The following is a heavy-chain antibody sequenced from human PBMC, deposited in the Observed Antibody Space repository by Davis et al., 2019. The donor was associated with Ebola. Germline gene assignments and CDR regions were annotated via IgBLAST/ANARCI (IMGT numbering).Heavy chain of an antibody. Sequence: ASVKVSCKASGFTFTDYYMHWVRHAPGQGLEWMGIINPSGGSTSYAQKFQGRVTMTRDTSTSTVYMELSSLRSEDTAVYYCARFARRLDYWGQGTLVIVSS. CDR3: ARFARRLDY. D-gene: IGHD3-10*01. J-gene: IGHJ4*02. CDR2: INPSGGST. CDR1: GFTFTDYY. V-gene: IGHV1-46*01.